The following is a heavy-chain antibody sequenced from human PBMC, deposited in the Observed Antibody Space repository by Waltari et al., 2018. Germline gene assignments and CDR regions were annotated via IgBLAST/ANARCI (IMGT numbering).Heavy chain of an antibody. Sequence: HVQLQDSGPGLVKPSETLSLTCAASGYSISSGYYLVWIRQPPGQGREWIGSIYHSGTTYYNQSFKSRVTISVDTSKNQFSLKLSSVTAADTAVYYCARHEYLAAASFDYWGQGTLVTVSS. V-gene: IGHV4-38-2*01. CDR3: ARHEYLAAASFDY. J-gene: IGHJ4*02. CDR2: IYHSGTT. D-gene: IGHD6-13*01. CDR1: GYSISSGYY.